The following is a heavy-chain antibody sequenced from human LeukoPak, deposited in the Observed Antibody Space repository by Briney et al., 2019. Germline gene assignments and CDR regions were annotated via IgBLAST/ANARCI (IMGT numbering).Heavy chain of an antibody. D-gene: IGHD3-22*01. Sequence: PGGSLRLSCAASGFTFSSYAINWVRQAPGKGLEWVSSISSSGSYIYYADSVRGRFTISRDNAKNPLYLQMNSLRAEDTAVYYCARDYDRSGYSDSWGQGTLVTVSS. CDR3: ARDYDRSGYSDS. CDR2: ISSSGSYI. V-gene: IGHV3-21*01. CDR1: GFTFSSYA. J-gene: IGHJ4*02.